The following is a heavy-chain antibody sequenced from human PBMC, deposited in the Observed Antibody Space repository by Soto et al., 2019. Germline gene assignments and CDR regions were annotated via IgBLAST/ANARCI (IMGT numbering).Heavy chain of an antibody. J-gene: IGHJ2*01. Sequence: QLQLQESGPGLVKPSETLSLTCTVSGGSISSSSYYWGWIRQPPGKGLEWIGSIYYSGSTYYNPSLKSRVTISVDTSKNQFSLKLSSVTAADTAVYYCARLYTYDSSGYYPPGWYFDLWGRGTLVTVSS. CDR3: ARLYTYDSSGYYPPGWYFDL. D-gene: IGHD3-22*01. CDR2: IYYSGST. CDR1: GGSISSSSYY. V-gene: IGHV4-39*01.